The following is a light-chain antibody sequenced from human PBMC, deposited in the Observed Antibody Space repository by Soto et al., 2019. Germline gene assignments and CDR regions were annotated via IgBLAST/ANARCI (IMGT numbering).Light chain of an antibody. CDR2: GAS. CDR1: QTVSSYY. V-gene: IGKV3-20*01. J-gene: IGKJ4*01. CDR3: QQYGSSPLT. Sequence: EIVFTQSPGTLSLSPGERATLSCRASQTVSSYYLAWYQQKPGQAPRLLIFGASIRATGIPDRISGSGSGTDFTLTISRLEPEDFAVYYCQQYGSSPLTFGGGTKVDI.